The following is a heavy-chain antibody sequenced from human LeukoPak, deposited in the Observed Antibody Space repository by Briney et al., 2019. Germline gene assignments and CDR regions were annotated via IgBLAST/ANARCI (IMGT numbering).Heavy chain of an antibody. Sequence: ASVKVSCKASGYTFTSYYMHWVRQAPGQGLEWMGIINPSGGSTSYAQKFQGRVTMTRDTSTSTVYMELSSLRSEDTAVYDCARGSRVLGYSSGYSQRYYFDYWGQGTLVTVSS. J-gene: IGHJ4*02. CDR2: INPSGGST. D-gene: IGHD6-19*01. V-gene: IGHV1-46*01. CDR3: ARGSRVLGYSSGYSQRYYFDY. CDR1: GYTFTSYY.